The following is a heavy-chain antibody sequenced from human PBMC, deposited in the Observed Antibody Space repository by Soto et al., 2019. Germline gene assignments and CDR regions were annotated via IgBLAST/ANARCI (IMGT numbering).Heavy chain of an antibody. CDR2: IFHTGSS. Sequence: SETLSLTCTVSGGSINNYYWSWIRQPPGKGLEWIGYIFHTGSSNYNPSLMSRVTISVDTSKNQFSLNLNSVTAADTAVYHCARAQHCSNGVCYSMGGFDPWGQGTLVTVSS. CDR1: GGSINNYY. V-gene: IGHV4-59*01. J-gene: IGHJ5*02. D-gene: IGHD2-8*01. CDR3: ARAQHCSNGVCYSMGGFDP.